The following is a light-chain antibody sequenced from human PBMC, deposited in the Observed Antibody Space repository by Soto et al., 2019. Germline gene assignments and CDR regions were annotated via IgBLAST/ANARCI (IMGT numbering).Light chain of an antibody. V-gene: IGLV1-40*01. J-gene: IGLJ3*02. Sequence: QSVLTQPPSVSGAPGQRVTISCTGSSSNIGSGYNVHWYQHVVGTAPKLLIYNSYNRPSGVPDRFSGSKSVSSASLAITGLQADDEADYYCQSYDNTLRASLFGGGTKVTVL. CDR1: SSNIGSGYN. CDR2: NSY. CDR3: QSYDNTLRASL.